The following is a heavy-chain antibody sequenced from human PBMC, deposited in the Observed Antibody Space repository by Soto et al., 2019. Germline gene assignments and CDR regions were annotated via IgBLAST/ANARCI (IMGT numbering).Heavy chain of an antibody. V-gene: IGHV3-7*05. Sequence: GGSLRLSCAASGFTLRNYWMSWVRQAPGKGLEWVATIKQDGSDQYYVDSVKGRFTISRDNAKNSLFLQMNSLRAEDTAVYYCARDHARAAIWGQGTMVTVSS. CDR3: ARDHARAAI. J-gene: IGHJ3*02. CDR1: GFTLRNYW. D-gene: IGHD2-15*01. CDR2: IKQDGSDQ.